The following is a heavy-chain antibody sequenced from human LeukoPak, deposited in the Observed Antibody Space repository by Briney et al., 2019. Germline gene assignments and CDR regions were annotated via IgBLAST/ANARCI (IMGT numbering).Heavy chain of an antibody. J-gene: IGHJ1*01. D-gene: IGHD3-16*02. CDR3: ARDHMITFGGVIVIEYFQH. Sequence: GGSLRLSRAASGFTFSSYEMNWVRQAPGKGLEWVSYISSSGSTIYYADSVKGRFTISRDNAKNSLYLQMNSLRAEDTAVYYCARDHMITFGGVIVIEYFQHWGQGTLVTVSS. CDR2: ISSSGSTI. V-gene: IGHV3-48*03. CDR1: GFTFSSYE.